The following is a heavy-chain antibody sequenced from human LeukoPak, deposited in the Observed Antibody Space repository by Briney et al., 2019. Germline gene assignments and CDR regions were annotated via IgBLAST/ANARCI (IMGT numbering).Heavy chain of an antibody. J-gene: IGHJ4*02. Sequence: GGSLRLSCAASGFTFSSYSMNWVRQAPGKGLEWVSSISSSSSYIYYADSVKGRFTISRDNSKNTLYLQMNSLRAEDTAVYYCARDDLLWFGEFSPDYWGQGTLVTVSS. CDR2: ISSSSSYI. CDR1: GFTFSSYS. CDR3: ARDDLLWFGEFSPDY. D-gene: IGHD3-10*01. V-gene: IGHV3-21*01.